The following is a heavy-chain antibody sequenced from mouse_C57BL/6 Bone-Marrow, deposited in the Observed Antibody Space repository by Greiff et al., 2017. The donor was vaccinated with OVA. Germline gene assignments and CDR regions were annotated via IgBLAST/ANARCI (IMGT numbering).Heavy chain of an antibody. D-gene: IGHD2-5*01. CDR2: IHPNSGST. Sequence: QVQLKQPGAELVKPGASVKVSCKTSGYTFTSYWMHWVKQRPGQGLEWIGMIHPNSGSTNYNEKFKSKATLTVDKSSSTAYMQLSSLTSEDSAVYFCTRVDLYYSNCVGRSFPAWG. CDR3: TRVDLYYSNCVGRSFPA. V-gene: IGHV1-64*01. CDR1: GYTFTSYW. J-gene: IGHJ1*01.